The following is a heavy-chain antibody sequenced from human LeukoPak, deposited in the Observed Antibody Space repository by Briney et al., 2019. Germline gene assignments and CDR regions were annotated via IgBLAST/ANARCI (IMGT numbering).Heavy chain of an antibody. D-gene: IGHD6-19*01. Sequence: PSETLSLTCTVSGGSISSGSYYWSWIRQPAGKGLEWIGRIYTSGSTNYNPSLKSRVTISVDTSKNQFSLKLSSVTAADTAVYYCARGHPSSGWYFDYWGQGTLVTVSS. CDR2: IYTSGST. CDR1: GGSISSGSYY. J-gene: IGHJ4*02. CDR3: ARGHPSSGWYFDY. V-gene: IGHV4-61*02.